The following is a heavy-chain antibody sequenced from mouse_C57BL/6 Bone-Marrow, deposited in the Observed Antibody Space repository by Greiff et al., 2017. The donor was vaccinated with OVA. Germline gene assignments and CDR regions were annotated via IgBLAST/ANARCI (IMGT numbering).Heavy chain of an antibody. D-gene: IGHD1-1*01. V-gene: IGHV1-15*01. Sequence: QVQLKESGAELVRPGASVTLSCKASGYTFTDYEMHWVKQTPVHGLEWIGAIDPETGGTAYNQKFKGKAILTADKSSSTAYMELRSLTSEDSAVYYCTRPFYYGSLDYWGQGTSVTVSS. J-gene: IGHJ4*01. CDR1: GYTFTDYE. CDR3: TRPFYYGSLDY. CDR2: IDPETGGT.